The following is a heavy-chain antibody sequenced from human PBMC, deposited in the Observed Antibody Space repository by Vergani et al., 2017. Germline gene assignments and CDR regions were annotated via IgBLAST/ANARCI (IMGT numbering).Heavy chain of an antibody. CDR3: AGIVGATRNYYYYMDV. D-gene: IGHD1-26*01. J-gene: IGHJ6*03. V-gene: IGHV4-34*01. Sequence: QVQLQQWGAGLLKPSETLSLTCAVYGGSFSGYYWSWIRQPPGKGLEWIGEINHSGSTNYIPSLKSRVTISVDTSKNQFSLKLSSVTAADTAVYYCAGIVGATRNYYYYMDVWGKGTTVTVSS. CDR2: INHSGST. CDR1: GGSFSGYY.